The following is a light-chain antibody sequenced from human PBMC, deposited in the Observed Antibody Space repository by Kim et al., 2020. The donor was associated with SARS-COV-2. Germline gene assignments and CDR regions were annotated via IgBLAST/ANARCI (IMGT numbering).Light chain of an antibody. Sequence: ELTQPPSASGTPGQRVTISCSGSSSNIGSNTVNWYQQLPGTAPKLLIYSNNQRPSGVPDRFSGSKSGTSASLAISGLQSEDEADYYCAAWDDSLNGVVVGGGTQMTVL. CDR1: SSNIGSNT. J-gene: IGLJ2*01. V-gene: IGLV1-44*01. CDR2: SNN. CDR3: AAWDDSLNGVV.